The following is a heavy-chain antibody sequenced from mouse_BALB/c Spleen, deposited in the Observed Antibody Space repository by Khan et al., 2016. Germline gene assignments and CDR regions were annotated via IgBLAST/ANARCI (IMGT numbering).Heavy chain of an antibody. CDR3: ARGDYGSSPCFAY. Sequence: EVQLQESGPGLVKPSQSLSLTCTVTGYSITSDYVWNWIRQFPGNKLEWMGYISYSGSTSYNPSLKSRISITRDTSKNQFFLQLNSVTTEDTATYYCARGDYGSSPCFAYWGQGTLVTVSA. D-gene: IGHD1-1*01. CDR1: GYSITSDYV. V-gene: IGHV3-2*02. J-gene: IGHJ3*01. CDR2: ISYSGST.